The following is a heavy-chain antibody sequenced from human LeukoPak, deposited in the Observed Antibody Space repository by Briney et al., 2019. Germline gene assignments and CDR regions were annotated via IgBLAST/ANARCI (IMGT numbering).Heavy chain of an antibody. CDR3: ARDSVYSH. D-gene: IGHD3-16*02. Sequence: PGGSLRLSCAASGFTVSSNHMSWVRQAPGKGLEWVSVIYSGGSIYYADSVKGRFTISRDNSKNTLYLQMNSLRAEDTAVYYCARDSVYSHWGQGTLVTVSS. CDR1: GFTVSSNH. J-gene: IGHJ4*02. V-gene: IGHV3-53*01. CDR2: IYSGGSI.